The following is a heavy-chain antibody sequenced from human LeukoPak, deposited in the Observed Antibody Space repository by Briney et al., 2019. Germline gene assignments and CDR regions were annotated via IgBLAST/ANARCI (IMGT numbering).Heavy chain of an antibody. CDR1: GYTFTGYY. D-gene: IGHD2-2*01. CDR3: ARARGYCSSTSCYGFDP. Sequence: ASVKVSCKASGYTFTGYYMHWVRQAPGQGLEWMGWINPNSGGTNYAQKFQGWVTMTRDTSISTACMELSRLRSDDTAVYYCARARGYCSSTSCYGFDPWGQGTLVTVSS. V-gene: IGHV1-2*04. CDR2: INPNSGGT. J-gene: IGHJ5*02.